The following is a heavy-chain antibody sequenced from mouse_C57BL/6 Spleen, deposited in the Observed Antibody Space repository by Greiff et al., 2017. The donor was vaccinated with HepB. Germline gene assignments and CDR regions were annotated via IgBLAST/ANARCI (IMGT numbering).Heavy chain of an antibody. D-gene: IGHD1-1*01. CDR2: INPSSGYT. Sequence: QVQLQQSGAELARPGASVKMSCKASGYTFTSYTMHWVKQRPGQGLEWIGYINPSSGYTKYNQKFKDKATLTADKSSSTAYMQLSSLTSEDSAVYYCASDGSSYGEFDDWGQGTTLTVSS. CDR1: GYTFTSYT. J-gene: IGHJ2*01. V-gene: IGHV1-4*01. CDR3: ASDGSSYGEFDD.